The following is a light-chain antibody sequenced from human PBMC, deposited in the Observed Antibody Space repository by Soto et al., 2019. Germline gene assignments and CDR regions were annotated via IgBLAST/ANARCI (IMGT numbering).Light chain of an antibody. Sequence: EFVLTQSPGTLSLSPGERATLSCRASQTVRNNYLAWYQQKAGQAPRLLIYDASSRATGIPDRFSGGGSGTDFNLTISRLETEDFAVYYCQQFSSYTLTFGGGTKLDIK. CDR1: QTVRNNY. CDR2: DAS. V-gene: IGKV3-20*01. CDR3: QQFSSYTLT. J-gene: IGKJ4*01.